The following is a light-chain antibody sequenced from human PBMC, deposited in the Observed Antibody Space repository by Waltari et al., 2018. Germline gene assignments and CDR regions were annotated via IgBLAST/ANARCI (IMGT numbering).Light chain of an antibody. CDR2: AVS. J-gene: IGKJ5*01. CDR1: QDIRSW. CDR3: QQANSVRIT. V-gene: IGKV1D-12*01. Sequence: DIQMTQSPSSVSASVGDRVTITCRASQDIRSWLAWYQQKPGKAPRLLIYAVSTLHTGVPARVSGSGSGTEFTLSISSLQPEDFATYYCQQANSVRITFGQGTRLEIK.